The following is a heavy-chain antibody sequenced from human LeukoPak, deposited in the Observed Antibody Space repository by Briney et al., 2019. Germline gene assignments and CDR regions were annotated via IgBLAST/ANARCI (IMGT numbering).Heavy chain of an antibody. CDR3: ARDDENYGSGSYYNVFSY. CDR2: ISYDGSNK. Sequence: PGGSLRLSCAASGFTFSSYAMHWVRQAPGKGLEWVAVISYDGSNKYYADSVKGRFTISRDNSKSTLYLQMNSLRAEDTAVYYCARDDENYGSGSYYNVFSYWGQGTLVTVSS. D-gene: IGHD3-10*01. V-gene: IGHV3-30-3*01. CDR1: GFTFSSYA. J-gene: IGHJ4*02.